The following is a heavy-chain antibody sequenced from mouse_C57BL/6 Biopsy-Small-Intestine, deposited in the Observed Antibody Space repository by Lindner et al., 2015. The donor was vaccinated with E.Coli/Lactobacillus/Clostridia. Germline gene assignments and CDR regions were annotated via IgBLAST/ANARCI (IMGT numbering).Heavy chain of an antibody. CDR3: ARLIYYDYDVFDY. D-gene: IGHD2-4*01. Sequence: VQLQESGGDLVKPGGSLKLSCAASGFTFSSYGMSWVRQTPDKRLEWVATISSGGSYTYYPDSVKGRFTISRDNAKNTLYLQMSSLKSEDTAMYYCARLIYYDYDVFDYWGQGTTLTVSS. V-gene: IGHV5-6*01. CDR1: GFTFSSYG. CDR2: ISSGGSYT. J-gene: IGHJ2*01.